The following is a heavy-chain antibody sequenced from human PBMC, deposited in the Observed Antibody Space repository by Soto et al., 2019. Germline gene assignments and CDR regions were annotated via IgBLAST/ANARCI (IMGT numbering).Heavy chain of an antibody. J-gene: IGHJ5*02. V-gene: IGHV1-18*01. Sequence: QVQLVQSGAEVKKPGASVKVSCKASGYTFTSYGISWVRQAPGQGLEWMGWISAYNGNTKYAQKVQGRVTMTTATSTNTAYMELRSLRSDATAVYYCARDNPPFDPWGQGTLVTVSS. CDR2: ISAYNGNT. CDR3: ARDNPPFDP. CDR1: GYTFTSYG.